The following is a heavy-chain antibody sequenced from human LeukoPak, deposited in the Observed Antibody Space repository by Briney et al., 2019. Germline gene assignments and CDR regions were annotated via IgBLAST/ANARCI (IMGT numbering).Heavy chain of an antibody. D-gene: IGHD3-16*01. Sequence: ASVKVSRETSGYTFTSYYIHWVRQAPGQGLEWMGIIFPSGTTYAQKFQGRVTMTRDTSTSTVYMELSSLGSEDTAVYYCARGFPATYDFDHWGQGTLVTVSS. J-gene: IGHJ4*02. CDR1: GYTFTSYY. CDR3: ARGFPATYDFDH. V-gene: IGHV1-46*01. CDR2: IFPSGT.